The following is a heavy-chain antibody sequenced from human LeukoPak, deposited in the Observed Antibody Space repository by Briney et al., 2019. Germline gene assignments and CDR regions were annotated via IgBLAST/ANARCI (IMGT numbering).Heavy chain of an antibody. CDR3: ARAGYDYVWGSYRHDAFDI. CDR1: GGSITNYY. CDR2: IYYSGST. Sequence: SETLSLTCTVSGGSITNYYWSWIRQPPGKGLEWLGYIYYSGSTNYNPSLKSRVTISVDTSKNQFSLKLSSVTAADTAVYYCARAGYDYVWGSYRHDAFDIWGQGTMVTVSS. J-gene: IGHJ3*02. D-gene: IGHD3-16*02. V-gene: IGHV4-59*01.